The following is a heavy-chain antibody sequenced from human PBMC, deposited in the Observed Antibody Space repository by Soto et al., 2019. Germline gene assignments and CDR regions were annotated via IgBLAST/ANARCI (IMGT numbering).Heavy chain of an antibody. D-gene: IGHD1-26*01. CDR3: ARAPGGYWVDY. CDR2: IGTAGDT. CDR1: GFTFSIYA. V-gene: IGHV3-13*01. Sequence: EVQLLESGGGLVQPGESLKLSCAASGFTFSIYAMSWVRQAPGKGLEWVSGIGTAGDTYYPGSVKGRFTISRENAKNSLYLQMNSLRAGDTAVYYCARAPGGYWVDYWGQGTLVTVSS. J-gene: IGHJ4*02.